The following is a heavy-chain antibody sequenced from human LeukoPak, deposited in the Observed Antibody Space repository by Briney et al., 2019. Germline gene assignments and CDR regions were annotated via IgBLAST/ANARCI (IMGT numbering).Heavy chain of an antibody. CDR2: INHNGNVN. CDR1: GFTFSSYG. CDR3: ARGGGLDV. D-gene: IGHD3-16*01. J-gene: IGHJ6*02. V-gene: IGHV3-7*03. Sequence: GGSLRLSCAASGFTFSSYGMNWARQAPGKGLEWVASINHNGNVNYYVDSVKGRFTISRDNAKNSLYLQMSNLRAKDTAVYFCARGGGLDVWGQGATVTVSS.